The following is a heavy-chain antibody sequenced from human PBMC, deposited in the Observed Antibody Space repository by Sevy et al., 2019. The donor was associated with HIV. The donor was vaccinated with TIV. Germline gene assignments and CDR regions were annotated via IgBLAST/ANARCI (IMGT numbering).Heavy chain of an antibody. J-gene: IGHJ4*02. CDR2: ISYDGSNK. Sequence: GGSLRLSCAASGFTFSSYGMHWVRQAPGKGLEWVAVISYDGSNKYYADSGKGRFTISRDNSKNTLYLQMNSLRAEDTAVYYCAKGLRLAAAEYYFDYWGQGTLVTVSS. D-gene: IGHD6-13*01. CDR1: GFTFSSYG. V-gene: IGHV3-30*18. CDR3: AKGLRLAAAEYYFDY.